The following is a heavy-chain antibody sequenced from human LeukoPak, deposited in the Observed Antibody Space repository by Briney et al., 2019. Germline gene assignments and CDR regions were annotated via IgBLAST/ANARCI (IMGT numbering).Heavy chain of an antibody. D-gene: IGHD2-21*01. CDR1: GYTFTGYY. CDR2: INPTSGGT. Sequence: EASVKVSCKASGYTFTGYYMHWVRQAPGQGLEWMGWINPTSGGTNYAQKFQGRVTMTRDTSISTAYMELSRLRSDDTAVYYCARVSIVVVIARGAFDIWGQGTMVTVSS. CDR3: ARVSIVVVIARGAFDI. V-gene: IGHV1-2*02. J-gene: IGHJ3*02.